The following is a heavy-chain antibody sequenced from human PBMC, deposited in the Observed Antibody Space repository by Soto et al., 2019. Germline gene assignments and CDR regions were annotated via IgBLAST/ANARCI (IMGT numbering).Heavy chain of an antibody. V-gene: IGHV4-38-2*01. CDR1: GYSISSGYY. J-gene: IGHJ6*02. Sequence: PSETLSLTCAVSGYSISSGYYWGWIRQPPGKGLEWIGTIYHSGSTYYNPSLKSRVTISVDTSQNQFSLKLSSVTAADTALYDGARALEGRGGRCSQLRVMDVWGRGTTVTVAS. CDR3: ARALEGRGGRCSQLRVMDV. CDR2: IYHSGST. D-gene: IGHD2-15*01.